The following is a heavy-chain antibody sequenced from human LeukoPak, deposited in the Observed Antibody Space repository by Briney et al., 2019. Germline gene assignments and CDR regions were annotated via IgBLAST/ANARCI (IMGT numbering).Heavy chain of an antibody. Sequence: PGGSLRLSCAASGFTFSSYAMSWVRQAPGKGLEWVSAISGSGGSTYYADSVEGRFTISRDNAKNTLYLQMNSLRAEDTAVYYCARALASEDDYWGQGTLVIVSS. CDR2: ISGSGGST. V-gene: IGHV3-23*01. J-gene: IGHJ4*02. CDR1: GFTFSSYA. D-gene: IGHD5-12*01. CDR3: ARALASEDDY.